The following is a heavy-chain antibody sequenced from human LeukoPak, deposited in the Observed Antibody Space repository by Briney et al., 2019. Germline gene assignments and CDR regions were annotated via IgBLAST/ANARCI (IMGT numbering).Heavy chain of an antibody. J-gene: IGHJ3*02. Sequence: GGSLRLSCAASGFTFSSYSMNWVRQAPGKGLEWVSYISSSSSTIYYADSMKGRFTISRDNAKNSLYLQMNSLRAEDTAVYYCARDSARGYDFWSGYYSAFDIWGQGTMVTVSS. CDR3: ARDSARGYDFWSGYYSAFDI. D-gene: IGHD3-3*01. CDR1: GFTFSSYS. CDR2: ISSSSSTI. V-gene: IGHV3-48*01.